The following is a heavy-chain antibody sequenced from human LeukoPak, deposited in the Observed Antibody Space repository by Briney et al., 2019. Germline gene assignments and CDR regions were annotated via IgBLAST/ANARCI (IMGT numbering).Heavy chain of an antibody. CDR2: IFGSGGSP. CDR3: GKTTVGYSSGQKPAWPVDY. CDR1: GFTFASHA. V-gene: IGHV3-23*01. Sequence: GSLRLSCEAPGFTFASHAMYWVRQAPGKGLEWVAGIFGSGGSPHYADSVKGRFTISRDNPRNTVYLQINSLRDEDTAVYYCGKTTVGYSSGQKPAWPVDYWGQGTLVTVSS. J-gene: IGHJ4*02. D-gene: IGHD5-18*01.